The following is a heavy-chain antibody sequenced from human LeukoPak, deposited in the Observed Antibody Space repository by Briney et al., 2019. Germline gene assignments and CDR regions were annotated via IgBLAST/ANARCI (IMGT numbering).Heavy chain of an antibody. CDR3: ARDYYDRSGNWFDP. V-gene: IGHV3-74*01. Sequence: GSLRLSCAASGFTSSSYWMHWVRQAPGKGLVWVSRINSDGSSTSYADSVKGRFTISRDNAKNTLYLQMNSLRAEDTAVYYCARDYYDRSGNWFDPWGQGTLVTVSS. CDR2: INSDGSST. D-gene: IGHD3-22*01. J-gene: IGHJ5*02. CDR1: GFTSSSYW.